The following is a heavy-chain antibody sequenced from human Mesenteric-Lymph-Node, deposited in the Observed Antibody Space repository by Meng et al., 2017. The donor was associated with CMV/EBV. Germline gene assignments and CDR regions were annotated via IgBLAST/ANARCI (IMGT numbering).Heavy chain of an antibody. V-gene: IGHV3-30*02. CDR2: IRYDGSNK. CDR3: ANSYGSFDY. J-gene: IGHJ4*02. Sequence: GESLKISCAASGFTFSSYAMHWVRQAPGKGLEWVAFIRYDGSNKYYADSVKGRFTISRDNSKNTLYLQMNSLRAEDTAVYYCANSYGSFDYWGQGTLVTVSS. CDR1: GFTFSSYA. D-gene: IGHD5-18*01.